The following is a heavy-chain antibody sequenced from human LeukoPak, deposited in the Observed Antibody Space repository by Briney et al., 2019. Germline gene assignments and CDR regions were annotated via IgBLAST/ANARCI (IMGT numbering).Heavy chain of an antibody. CDR1: GFTFSSYN. CDR2: ISSSSSPI. D-gene: IGHD1-26*01. CDR3: ARGGTYCPDY. Sequence: AGGSLRLSCAASGFTFSSYNMNWIRQAPEKGLEWVSYISSSSSPIFYADSVKGRFTISRDNAKNSLYLQMNSLRDEDTAVYYCARGGTYCPDYWGQGTLVTVSS. J-gene: IGHJ4*02. V-gene: IGHV3-48*02.